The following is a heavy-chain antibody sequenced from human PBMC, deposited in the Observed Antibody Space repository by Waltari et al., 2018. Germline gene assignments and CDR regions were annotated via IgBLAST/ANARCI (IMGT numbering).Heavy chain of an antibody. D-gene: IGHD1-26*01. J-gene: IGHJ5*02. V-gene: IGHV4-39*01. CDR2: INYSGNT. CDR1: GDSINNNMFY. Sequence: QLQLQELGPGLVKPSETLSLTCTVSGDSINNNMFYWAWIRQPPGKGLECIGLINYSGNTFYTESLKSRVTLSIDTSKNQLSLKLTSVTAADTAVYFCARDPGPIVGAPDLWGQGTLVTVFS. CDR3: ARDPGPIVGAPDL.